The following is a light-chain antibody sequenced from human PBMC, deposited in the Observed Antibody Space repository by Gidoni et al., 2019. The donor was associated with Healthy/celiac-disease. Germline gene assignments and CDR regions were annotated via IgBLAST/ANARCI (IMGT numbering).Light chain of an antibody. Sequence: DIQMTQSPSTLSASVGDRVTITFRASQSISSWLAWYQQKPGKAPKLLIYKASSLESGVPSRFRGSGSGTEFTLTISSLQPDDFATYYCQQYNSYSGTFGQXTKVEIK. CDR3: QQYNSYSGT. V-gene: IGKV1-5*03. J-gene: IGKJ1*01. CDR1: QSISSW. CDR2: KAS.